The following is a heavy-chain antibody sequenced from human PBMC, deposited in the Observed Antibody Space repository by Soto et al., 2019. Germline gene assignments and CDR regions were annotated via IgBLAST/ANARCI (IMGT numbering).Heavy chain of an antibody. CDR1: AFTFSSYH. J-gene: IGHJ4*02. CDR2: IWNDGSAT. D-gene: IGHD4-17*01. V-gene: IGHV3-33*01. CDR3: ARESYDDYAIDY. Sequence: QVLLAESAGGVVQPGRSQRLSCVSSAFTFSSYHMHWVRLAPGMGLQWVATIWNDGSATYYADSVKGRFTISRDNSKNTLYLQMNSLRAEDTAVYYCARESYDDYAIDYWGQGTLVTVSS.